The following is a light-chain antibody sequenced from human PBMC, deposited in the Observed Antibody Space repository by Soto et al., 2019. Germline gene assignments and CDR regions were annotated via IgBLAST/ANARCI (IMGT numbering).Light chain of an antibody. CDR3: SSYAVSNHWV. CDR2: EVS. J-gene: IGLJ3*02. CDR1: SSDVGSYNY. V-gene: IGLV2-8*01. Sequence: QSALTQPPSASGSPGQSVTISCTGTSSDVGSYNYVSWYQQRPGKAPKLMIYEVSKRPSGVPDRFSGSKSGNTASLTVSGLQAEDEADYYCSSYAVSNHWVFGGGTKLTVL.